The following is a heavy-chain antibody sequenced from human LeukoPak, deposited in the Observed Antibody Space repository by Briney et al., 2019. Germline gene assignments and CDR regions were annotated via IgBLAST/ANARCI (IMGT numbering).Heavy chain of an antibody. CDR1: GFTLSSYS. Sequence: GGSLRLSCAASGFTLSSYSMSWVRQAPGKGLEWVSSISSSSSYIYYADSVKGRFTISRDNAKNSLYLQMNSLRAEDTAVYYCARELDIVATAYFDYWGQGTLVTVSS. CDR3: ARELDIVATAYFDY. CDR2: ISSSSSYI. V-gene: IGHV3-21*01. D-gene: IGHD5-12*01. J-gene: IGHJ4*02.